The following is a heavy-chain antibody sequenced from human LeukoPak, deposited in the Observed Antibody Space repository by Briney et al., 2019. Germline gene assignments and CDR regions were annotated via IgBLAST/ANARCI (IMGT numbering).Heavy chain of an antibody. V-gene: IGHV1-18*01. J-gene: IGHJ3*01. Sequence: ASVTVSFKSPGYRFITYGLSWVRQAPGQGLEWMGCISAYNGNTNFAPKLQGRVTMTADTSTSTAYMELRRLRSDDTAVYYCARDVFEGFGERVIDAFDLWGQGTMVTVSS. CDR2: ISAYNGNT. CDR1: GYRFITYG. D-gene: IGHD3-10*01. CDR3: ARDVFEGFGERVIDAFDL.